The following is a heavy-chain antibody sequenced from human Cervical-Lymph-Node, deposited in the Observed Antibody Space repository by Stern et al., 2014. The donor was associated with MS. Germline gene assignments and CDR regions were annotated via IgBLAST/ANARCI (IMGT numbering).Heavy chain of an antibody. V-gene: IGHV3-11*01. CDR2: ISKSGTI. CDR1: GFTFSDYY. Sequence: VQLVESGGGLVKPGGSLRLSCVASGFTFSDYYMSWIRQAPGKGLEWVSYISKSGTIYYANSVKGRFTISRDNTKNSLYLQMNSLRAEDTAVYYCARPYSNYLSNWLDPWGQGTLVTVSS. D-gene: IGHD4-11*01. CDR3: ARPYSNYLSNWLDP. J-gene: IGHJ5*02.